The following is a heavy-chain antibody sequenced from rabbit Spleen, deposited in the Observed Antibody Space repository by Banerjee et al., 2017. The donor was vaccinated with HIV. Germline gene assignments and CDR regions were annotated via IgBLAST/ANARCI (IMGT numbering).Heavy chain of an antibody. V-gene: IGHV1S45*01. CDR1: GIDFSNYFY. D-gene: IGHD1-1*01. J-gene: IGHJ6*01. CDR2: IYAGSSGNT. Sequence: QQQLEESGGGLVKPGGTLTLTCKASGIDFSNYFYMCWVRQAPGKGLELIACIYAGSSGNTYSATWAKGRFTISKTSSTTVTLQMTSLTAADTATYFCARDTSTSFSTYGMDLWGPGTLVTVS. CDR3: ARDTSTSFSTYGMDL.